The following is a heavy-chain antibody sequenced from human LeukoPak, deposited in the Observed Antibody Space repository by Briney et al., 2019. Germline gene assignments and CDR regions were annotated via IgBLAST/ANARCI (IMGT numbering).Heavy chain of an antibody. CDR2: MNPNSGNT. CDR3: ARGRWWIQG. D-gene: IGHD5-18*01. Sequence: GASVKVSCKASGYTFTSYEINWVRQATGQGLEWMGWMNPNSGNTGYAQKFQGRVTMTMNTSIRTAYMELSRLTSEDTAVYYCARGRWWIQGWGQGTLVTVSS. CDR1: GYTFTSYE. V-gene: IGHV1-8*01. J-gene: IGHJ4*02.